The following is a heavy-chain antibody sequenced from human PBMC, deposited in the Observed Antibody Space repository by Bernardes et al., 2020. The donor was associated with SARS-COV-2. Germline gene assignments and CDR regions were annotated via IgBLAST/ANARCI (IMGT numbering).Heavy chain of an antibody. CDR2: ISSSSSYI. CDR1: GFTFSSYS. V-gene: IGHV3-21*01. J-gene: IGHJ6*02. CDR3: ARDPYLGIAARYYYYGMDV. Sequence: GGSLRLSRAASGFTFSSYSMNWVRQAPGKGLEWVSSISSSSSYIYYADSVKGRFTISRDNAKNSLYLQMNSLRAEDTAVYYCARDPYLGIAARYYYYGMDVWGQGTTVTVSS. D-gene: IGHD6-6*01.